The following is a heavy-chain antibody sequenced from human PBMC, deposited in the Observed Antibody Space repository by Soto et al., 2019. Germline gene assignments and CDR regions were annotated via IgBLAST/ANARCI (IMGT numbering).Heavy chain of an antibody. D-gene: IGHD2-2*01. CDR3: ARDGESSSSSDFDF. Sequence: DVQLVESGGGLVQPGGSLRLSCAASGFTFGYYNMHWVRQAPGKGLEWVSFVRSSGDDTYYADSVKGRFTISRDNDKDSLYLQMNSLREEDTAVYYCARDGESSSSSDFDFWGQGALVTVSS. J-gene: IGHJ4*02. CDR2: VRSSGDDT. V-gene: IGHV3-48*02. CDR1: GFTFGYYN.